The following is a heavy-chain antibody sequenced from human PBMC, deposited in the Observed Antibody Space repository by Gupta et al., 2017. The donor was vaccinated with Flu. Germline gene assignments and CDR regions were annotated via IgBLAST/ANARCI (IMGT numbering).Heavy chain of an antibody. Sequence: GLEWVSSISTDSDYIYYADSVRGRFTFSRNNAENSLDLQMNSLRAEDTAVYYCGREWGYCTGGTCSYFDLWGRGTLVTVSS. CDR2: ISTDSDYI. D-gene: IGHD2-15*01. J-gene: IGHJ2*01. CDR3: GREWGYCTGGTCSYFDL. V-gene: IGHV3-21*04.